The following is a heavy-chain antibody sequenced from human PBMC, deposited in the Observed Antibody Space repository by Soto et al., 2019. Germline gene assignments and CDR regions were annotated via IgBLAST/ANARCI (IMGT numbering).Heavy chain of an antibody. CDR3: ARGGCSSTSCPLYYYGMDV. V-gene: IGHV5-51*01. CDR2: IYPGDSDT. D-gene: IGHD2-2*01. Sequence: GESLKISCKGSGYSFTSYWIGWVRQMPGKGLEWMGIIYPGDSDTRYSPSFQGQVTISAAKSISTAYLQWSSLKASDTAMYYCARGGCSSTSCPLYYYGMDVWGQGTTVTVSS. J-gene: IGHJ6*02. CDR1: GYSFTSYW.